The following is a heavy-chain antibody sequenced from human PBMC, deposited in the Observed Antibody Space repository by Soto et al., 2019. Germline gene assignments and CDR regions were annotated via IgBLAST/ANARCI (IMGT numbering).Heavy chain of an antibody. CDR2: IIPFFGTA. J-gene: IGHJ4*02. D-gene: IGHD4-17*01. CDR3: AKSAPMDAGDKYYYDF. Sequence: SVEVSCKASGGTFSTFGISWVRQAPGQGLEWMGGIIPFFGTARYSQKFEDRITITADESTNTVYMDLRSLTSEDTAIYYCAKSAPMDAGDKYYYDFWGQGALVTVSS. CDR1: GGTFSTFG. V-gene: IGHV1-69*13.